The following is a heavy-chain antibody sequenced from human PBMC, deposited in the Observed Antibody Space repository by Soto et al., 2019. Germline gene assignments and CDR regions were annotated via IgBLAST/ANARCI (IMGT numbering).Heavy chain of an antibody. CDR3: ARVIRLGYRFFDN. CDR2: IYHGGST. D-gene: IGHD5-18*01. CDR1: GDSISIGGYS. V-gene: IGHV4-30-2*01. Sequence: SETLSLTCDVSGDSISIGGYSWNWLRQPPGKGLQWIGYIYHGGSTYYNPSLKSRVIISVDRSKNHFSLNLTSVTAADTAVYYCARVIRLGYRFFDNWGQGILVTVSS. J-gene: IGHJ4*02.